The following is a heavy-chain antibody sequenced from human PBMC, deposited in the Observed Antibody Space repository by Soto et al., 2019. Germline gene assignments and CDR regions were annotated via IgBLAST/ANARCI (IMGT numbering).Heavy chain of an antibody. CDR2: IYYSGST. CDR1: GGSISSSSYY. D-gene: IGHD2-15*01. CDR3: ARHTPAISISDH. V-gene: IGHV4-39*01. Sequence: QLQLQESGPGLVKPSETLSLTCTVSGGSISSSSYYWGWIRQPPGKGLEWIGSIYYSGSTYYNPSPKSRVTLSVDTSKTQFSLKLSSVTAADTAVYYCARHTPAISISDHWGQGTLVTVSS. J-gene: IGHJ4*02.